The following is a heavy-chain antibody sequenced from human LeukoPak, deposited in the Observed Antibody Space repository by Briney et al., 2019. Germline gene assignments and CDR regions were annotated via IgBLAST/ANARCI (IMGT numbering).Heavy chain of an antibody. D-gene: IGHD3-22*01. V-gene: IGHV3-7*01. CDR2: IKEDGSEK. J-gene: IGHJ4*02. CDR3: AREYGYYFDS. Sequence: GGSLRLSCAASGFTFSSYSMTWVRQAPGKGLEWVANIKEDGSEKYYVDSVTGRFTISRDNVKNLLYLQMNSLRAEDTAVYFCAREYGYYFDSWGQGTLVTVSS. CDR1: GFTFSSYS.